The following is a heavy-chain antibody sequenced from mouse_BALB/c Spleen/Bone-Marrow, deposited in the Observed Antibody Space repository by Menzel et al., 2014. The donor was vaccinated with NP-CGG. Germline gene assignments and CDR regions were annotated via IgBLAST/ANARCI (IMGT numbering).Heavy chain of an antibody. V-gene: IGHV3-2*02. CDR3: ARDYYGSSYFDY. Sequence: EVQVVESGPGLVKPSQSLSLTCTVTGYSITSDYAWNRIRQFPGNRLEWMGYINYSGSTSYNPSLKSRISITRDTSENQFFLQVNSVTTEDTATYYCARDYYGSSYFDYWGQGTTLTVSS. D-gene: IGHD1-1*01. CDR1: GYSITSDYA. CDR2: INYSGST. J-gene: IGHJ2*01.